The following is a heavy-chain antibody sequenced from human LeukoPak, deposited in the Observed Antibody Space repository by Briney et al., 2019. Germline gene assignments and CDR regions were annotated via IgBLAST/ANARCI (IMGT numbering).Heavy chain of an antibody. J-gene: IGHJ6*02. CDR1: GGSISSYY. D-gene: IGHD3-10*01. V-gene: IGHV4-59*01. CDR2: AYYSGST. Sequence: SETLSLTCTVSGGSISSYYWNWIRQPPGKALEWFGYAYYSGSTNYNPSLKTRLTISVDTSKAQFSLTLSSVTAADTAIYYCASRSGRNYYGMDVWGQGTTVIVSS. CDR3: ASRSGRNYYGMDV.